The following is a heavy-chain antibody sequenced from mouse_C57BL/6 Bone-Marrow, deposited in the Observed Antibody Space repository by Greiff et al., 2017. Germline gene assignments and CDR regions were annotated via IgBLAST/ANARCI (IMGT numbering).Heavy chain of an antibody. CDR3: AHGNYFYWYFAV. J-gene: IGHJ1*03. Sequence: QVQLKQPGAELVKPGASVKLSCKASGYNFTSYWMHWVKQRPGRGLEWIGRIDPNSGGNKYNEKFKSKATLTVDKPSSTAYMQLSSLTSEDSAVYYCAHGNYFYWYFAVWGTGTTVTVSS. CDR1: GYNFTSYW. CDR2: IDPNSGGN. V-gene: IGHV1-72*01. D-gene: IGHD2-1*01.